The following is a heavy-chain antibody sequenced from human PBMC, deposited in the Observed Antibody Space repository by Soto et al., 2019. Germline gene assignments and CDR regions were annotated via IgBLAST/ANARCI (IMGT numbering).Heavy chain of an antibody. CDR1: GFTFSHYG. D-gene: IGHD2-15*01. CDR2: KSWDGSDE. J-gene: IGHJ4*02. CDR3: AKEGCSGGICYGFDD. V-gene: IGHV3-30*18. Sequence: QVQLMQSGGGVVQPGRSLRLSCAAAGFTFSHYGMHWVRQAPGKGLEWVAVKSWDGSDEFYADSVKGRFTISRDNSNNMLYLQMNGLRTEDTAVYYYAKEGCSGGICYGFDDWGQGTLVTVAS.